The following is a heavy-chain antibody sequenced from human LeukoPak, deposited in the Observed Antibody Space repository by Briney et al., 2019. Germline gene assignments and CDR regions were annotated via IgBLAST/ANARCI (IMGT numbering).Heavy chain of an antibody. CDR3: ARIGYRSSSFDY. CDR1: GFTFSNYW. J-gene: IGHJ4*02. V-gene: IGHV3-7*01. CDR2: IKQDGSEK. Sequence: PGGSLRLSCAASGFTFSNYWMSWVRQAPGKGLEWVANIKQDGSEKDSVDSLKGRFTISRDNAKNSVYLQMNSLRAEDTAVYYCARIGYRSSSFDYWGQGTLVTVSS. D-gene: IGHD6-6*01.